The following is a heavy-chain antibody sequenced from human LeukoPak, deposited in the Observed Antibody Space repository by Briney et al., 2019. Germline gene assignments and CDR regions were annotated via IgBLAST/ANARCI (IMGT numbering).Heavy chain of an antibody. Sequence: GGSLRLSCAPSGFTFSAYSMKWARQAPGKGLEWISYISSSSSTIDYADSVKGRFTISGDNAKNSLYLQMNSLRAEDTAVYYCEIDHNYAVDIWGQGTMVTVSS. D-gene: IGHD1-20*01. J-gene: IGHJ3*02. V-gene: IGHV3-48*01. CDR3: EIDHNYAVDI. CDR1: GFTFSAYS. CDR2: ISSSSSTI.